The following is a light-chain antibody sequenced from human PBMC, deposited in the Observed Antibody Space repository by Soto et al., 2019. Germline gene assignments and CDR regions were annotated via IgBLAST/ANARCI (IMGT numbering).Light chain of an antibody. CDR3: QQYGSSPRT. J-gene: IGKJ1*01. CDR2: RTS. Sequence: EIVVTQSPATLSLSPGERATLSCRASESVSSSFLTWYQQKPGQAPRLLIYRTSNRVTGIPDRFSGSGSGTDFTLTISRLEPEDFAVYYCQQYGSSPRTFGQGTKVDIK. CDR1: ESVSSSF. V-gene: IGKV3-20*01.